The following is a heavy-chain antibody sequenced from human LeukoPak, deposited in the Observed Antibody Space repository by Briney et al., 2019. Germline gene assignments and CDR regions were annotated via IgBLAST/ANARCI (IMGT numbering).Heavy chain of an antibody. CDR3: ASDSADWLWYFDL. CDR2: INPNSGGT. D-gene: IGHD3-9*01. V-gene: IGHV1-2*02. J-gene: IGHJ2*01. Sequence: ASVKVSCKASGYTFTGYYMHWVRQAPGQGLEWMGWINPNSGGTNYAQKFQGRVTMTGDTSISTAYMELSRLRSDDTAVYYCASDSADWLWYFDLWGRGTLVTVSS. CDR1: GYTFTGYY.